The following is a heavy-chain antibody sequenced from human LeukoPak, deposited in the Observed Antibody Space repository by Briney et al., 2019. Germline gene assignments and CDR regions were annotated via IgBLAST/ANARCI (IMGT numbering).Heavy chain of an antibody. CDR2: ISYDGSNK. CDR1: GFTFSSYG. CDR3: AKGLYSSGWYGGDY. Sequence: PGRSLRLSGAASGFTFSSYGMHWVRQAPGKGLEWVAVISYDGSNKYYADSVKGRFTISRDNSKNTLYLQMNSLRAEDTAVYYCAKGLYSSGWYGGDYWGQGTLVTVSS. D-gene: IGHD6-19*01. J-gene: IGHJ4*02. V-gene: IGHV3-30*18.